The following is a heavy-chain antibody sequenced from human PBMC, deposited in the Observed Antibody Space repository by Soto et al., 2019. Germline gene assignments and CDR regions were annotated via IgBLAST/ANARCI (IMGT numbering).Heavy chain of an antibody. Sequence: GASVKVSCKASGYTFTNYYMHWVRQAPGQGLEWMGAINPSGGSTSYTQKFQGRITVTCDTSTSTVSLDLSSLTSEDTAVYYCARAVQFVRTYNAFDIWGQGTMVTVSS. CDR1: GYTFTNYY. CDR2: INPSGGST. V-gene: IGHV1-46*01. J-gene: IGHJ3*02. CDR3: ARAVQFVRTYNAFDI. D-gene: IGHD6-6*01.